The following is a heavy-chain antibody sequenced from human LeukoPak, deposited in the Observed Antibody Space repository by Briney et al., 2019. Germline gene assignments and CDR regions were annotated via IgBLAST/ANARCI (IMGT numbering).Heavy chain of an antibody. CDR1: GASISSSNYY. Sequence: SETLSLTCTVSGASISSSNYYWGWVRQSPGKGLEWIGNIYSSGNTYYNASLKSRVTMYIDTSKNQFSLKLSSVTAADTAMYYCAKSNGYGLIDYWGQGTLVTVSS. V-gene: IGHV4-39*01. CDR3: AKSNGYGLIDY. D-gene: IGHD5-12*01. J-gene: IGHJ4*02. CDR2: IYSSGNT.